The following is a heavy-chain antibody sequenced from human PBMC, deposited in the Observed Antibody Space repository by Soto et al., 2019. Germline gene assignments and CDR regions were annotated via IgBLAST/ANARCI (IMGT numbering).Heavy chain of an antibody. Sequence: ASVKVSCKASGYTFTSYAMHWVRQAPGQRLEWMGWINSGNGNTKYSQKFQGRVTITRDTSASTAYMELSSLRSEDTAVYYCARGVAGPLHWFDPWGQGTLVTVSS. CDR2: INSGNGNT. CDR3: ARGVAGPLHWFDP. CDR1: GYTFTSYA. V-gene: IGHV1-3*01. D-gene: IGHD6-19*01. J-gene: IGHJ5*02.